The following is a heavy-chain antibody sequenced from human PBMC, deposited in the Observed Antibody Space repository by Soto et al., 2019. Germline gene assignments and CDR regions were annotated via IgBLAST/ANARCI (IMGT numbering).Heavy chain of an antibody. J-gene: IGHJ4*02. V-gene: IGHV3-74*01. D-gene: IGHD3-10*01. Sequence: GGSLRLSCAASGFTFSSYWMHWVRQAPGKGLVWVSRIKSDGSSTSYADSVKGRFTISRDNANNTLYLQMNSLRAEDTAVYYCAREGGNGEQYDFDYWGQGTLVTVSS. CDR3: AREGGNGEQYDFDY. CDR2: IKSDGSST. CDR1: GFTFSSYW.